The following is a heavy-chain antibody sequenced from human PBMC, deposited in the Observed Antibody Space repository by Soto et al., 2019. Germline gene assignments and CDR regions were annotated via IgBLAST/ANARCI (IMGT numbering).Heavy chain of an antibody. V-gene: IGHV3-49*03. D-gene: IGHD3-10*01. CDR2: IRGKGYGGAT. CDR1: VFNFGEYF. CDR3: SRGECQYYFDH. J-gene: IGHJ4*02. Sequence: EVQLVESGGGLVQPGRSLRLSCTTSVFNFGEYFMSWFRRAPGKGLEWVGLIRGKGYGGATEYAASVRGRFTISTDDSESIAYLQMNSLKTEDTAVYYCSRGECQYYFDHWGQGTLLTVSS.